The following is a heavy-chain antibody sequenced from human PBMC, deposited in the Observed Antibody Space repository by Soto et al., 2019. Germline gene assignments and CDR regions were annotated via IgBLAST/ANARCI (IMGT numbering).Heavy chain of an antibody. CDR1: GLTFSGYG. J-gene: IGHJ1*01. V-gene: IGHV3-23*01. D-gene: IGHD6-13*01. CDR2: ISGSGSST. Sequence: DVQLLESGGGLVQPGGSLRLSCAASGLTFSGYGMSWVRQAPGTGLEWVSAISGSGSSTYYADSVKGRFTISRDDSKNTLFLQMNSLKTEDTAMYYCTTIGSSWGAWGQGTLVTVSS. CDR3: TTIGSSWGA.